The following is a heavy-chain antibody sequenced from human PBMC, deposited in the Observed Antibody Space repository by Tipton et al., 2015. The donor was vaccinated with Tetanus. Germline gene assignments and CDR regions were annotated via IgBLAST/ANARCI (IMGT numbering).Heavy chain of an antibody. Sequence: SLRLSCAGSGFTFSGFYMSWIRQAPGRGLEWVAYTSGSGNTILYSDSVKGRFTVSRDNADNSVYLQMNHLRDDDTAMYFCAPSRDSSGYFSTFWGQGTLVTVAS. CDR2: TSGSGNTI. D-gene: IGHD3-22*01. V-gene: IGHV3-11*01. J-gene: IGHJ4*02. CDR1: GFTFSGFY. CDR3: APSRDSSGYFSTF.